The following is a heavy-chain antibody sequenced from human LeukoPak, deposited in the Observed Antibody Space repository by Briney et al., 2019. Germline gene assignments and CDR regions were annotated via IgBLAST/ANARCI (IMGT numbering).Heavy chain of an antibody. CDR2: IYHSGST. J-gene: IGHJ6*02. Sequence: SETLSLTCAVSGGSISSSNWWSWVRQPPGQGLEWIGEIYHSGSTNYNPSLKSRVTISVDKSKNQFSLKLSSVTAADTAVYYCARERGSSYYYADYYYYGMDVWGQGTTVTVSS. D-gene: IGHD3-22*01. CDR3: ARERGSSYYYADYYYYGMDV. CDR1: GGSISSSNW. V-gene: IGHV4-4*02.